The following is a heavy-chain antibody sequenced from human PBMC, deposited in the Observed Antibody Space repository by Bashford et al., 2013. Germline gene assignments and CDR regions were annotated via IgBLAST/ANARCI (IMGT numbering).Heavy chain of an antibody. V-gene: IGHV4-31*03. Sequence: SSETLSLTCTVSGGSISSGGYYWSWIRQHPGKGLEWIGYIYYSGSTYYNPSLKSRVTISVDTSKNQFSLKLSSVTAADTAVYYCATVIVPAATVVWGQGTTVTVSS. J-gene: IGHJ6*02. CDR3: ATVIVPAATVV. D-gene: IGHD2-2*01. CDR2: IYYSGST. CDR1: GGSISSGGYY.